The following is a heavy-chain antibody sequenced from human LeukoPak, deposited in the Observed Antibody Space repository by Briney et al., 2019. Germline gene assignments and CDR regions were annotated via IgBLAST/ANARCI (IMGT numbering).Heavy chain of an antibody. V-gene: IGHV4-38-2*02. J-gene: IGHJ4*02. CDR1: GGSISSGYY. CDR2: IYHSGST. Sequence: SETLSLTCTVSGGSISSGYYWGWIRQPPGKGLEWIGSIYHSGSTYYNPSLKSRVTISVDTSKNQFSLKLSSVTAADTAVYYCARGYYYDSSARDYWGQGTLVTVSS. D-gene: IGHD3-22*01. CDR3: ARGYYYDSSARDY.